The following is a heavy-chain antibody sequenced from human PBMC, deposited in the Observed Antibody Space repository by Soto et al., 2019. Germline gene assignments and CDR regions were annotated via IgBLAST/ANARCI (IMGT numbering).Heavy chain of an antibody. J-gene: IGHJ5*02. V-gene: IGHV1-69*13. CDR2: IIPIFGTA. Sequence: SVKVSCKASGGTFSSYAISWVRQAPGQGLEWMGGIIPIFGTANYAQKFQGRVTITADESTSTAYMELSSLRSEDTSLYYCARGGAGYQLLYDWFAPGGQEPLVTVPS. CDR1: GGTFSSYA. CDR3: ARGGAGYQLLYDWFAP. D-gene: IGHD2-2*02.